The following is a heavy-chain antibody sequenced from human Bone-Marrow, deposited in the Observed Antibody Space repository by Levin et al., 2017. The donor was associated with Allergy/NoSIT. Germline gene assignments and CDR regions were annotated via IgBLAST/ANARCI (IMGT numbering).Heavy chain of an antibody. Sequence: SCNVSGGSLSSANFYSAWIRQTPGKGLEWIASIYYSGSTYYNPSFKSRVSMSVDASKNQFSLKVRSVTAADTAVYYCASEKNWNTYFDYWGQGKLVTVSS. V-gene: IGHV4-39*07. CDR3: ASEKNWNTYFDY. CDR1: GGSLSSANFY. J-gene: IGHJ4*02. CDR2: IYYSGST. D-gene: IGHD1/OR15-1a*01.